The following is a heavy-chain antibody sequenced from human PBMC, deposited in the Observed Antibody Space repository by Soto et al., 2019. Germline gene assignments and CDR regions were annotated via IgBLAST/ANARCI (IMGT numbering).Heavy chain of an antibody. V-gene: IGHV3-7*05. CDR2: IKQDGSEK. Sequence: GGSLRLSCAASGFTFSSYWMSWVRQAPGKGLEWVANIKQDGSEKYYVDSVKGRFTISRDNAKNSLYLQMNSLRAEDTAVYYCASGLAAAGVYYYYGMDVWGQGTTVTVSS. CDR3: ASGLAAAGVYYYYGMDV. CDR1: GFTFSSYW. D-gene: IGHD6-13*01. J-gene: IGHJ6*02.